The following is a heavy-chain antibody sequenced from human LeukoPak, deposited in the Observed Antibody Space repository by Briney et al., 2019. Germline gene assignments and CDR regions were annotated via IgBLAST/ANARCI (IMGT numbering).Heavy chain of an antibody. D-gene: IGHD2-8*01. CDR1: GYTFTSYD. CDR2: MNPNSGNT. Sequence: ASVKVSCKASGYTFTSYDINWVRQATGQGLEWMGWMNPNSGNTGYAQKFQGRVTMTRNTSISTAYMELSSLRSEDTAVYYCASQPLRYCTNGVCYTHDYWGQGTLVTVS. J-gene: IGHJ4*02. V-gene: IGHV1-8*01. CDR3: ASQPLRYCTNGVCYTHDY.